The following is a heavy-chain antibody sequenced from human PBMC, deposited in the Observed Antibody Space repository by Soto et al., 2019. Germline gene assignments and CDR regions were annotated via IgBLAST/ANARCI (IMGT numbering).Heavy chain of an antibody. CDR2: ISYDGSNK. V-gene: IGHV3-30*18. CDR3: AKLQAVAGSFDY. D-gene: IGHD6-19*01. CDR1: GFTFSSYG. Sequence: PGGSLRLSCAASGFTFSSYGMHWVRQAPGKGLEWVAVISYDGSNKYYADSMKGRFTISRDNSKNTLYLQMNSLRAEDTAVYYCAKLQAVAGSFDYWGQGTLVTVSS. J-gene: IGHJ4*02.